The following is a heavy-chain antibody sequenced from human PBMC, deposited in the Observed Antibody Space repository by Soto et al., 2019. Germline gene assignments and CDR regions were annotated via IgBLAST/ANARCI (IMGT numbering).Heavy chain of an antibody. CDR3: AKVLAARPLLYYYMDV. CDR2: ISGSGGST. J-gene: IGHJ6*03. Sequence: GGSLRLSCAASGFTFSSYAMSWVRQAPGKGLEWVSAISGSGGSTYYADSVKGRFTISRDNSKNTLYLQMNSLRAEDTAVYYCAKVLAARPLLYYYMDVWGKGTTVTVSS. CDR1: GFTFSSYA. V-gene: IGHV3-23*01. D-gene: IGHD6-6*01.